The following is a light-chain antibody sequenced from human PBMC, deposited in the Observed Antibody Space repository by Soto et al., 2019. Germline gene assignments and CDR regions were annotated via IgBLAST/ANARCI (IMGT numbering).Light chain of an antibody. Sequence: EIVLTQSPGTLSLSPGERATLSCRASQSVYTNYLAWYQQKPGQAPRLLIYGASRRATGIPDRFSGSGSGTDFTLTISRLEPEDFAVYYCRHYGSSPPVYTFGQGTKLEIK. CDR1: QSVYTNY. V-gene: IGKV3-20*01. CDR2: GAS. CDR3: RHYGSSPPVYT. J-gene: IGKJ2*01.